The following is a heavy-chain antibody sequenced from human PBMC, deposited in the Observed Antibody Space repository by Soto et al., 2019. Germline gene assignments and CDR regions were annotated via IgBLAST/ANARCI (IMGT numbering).Heavy chain of an antibody. D-gene: IGHD6-13*01. CDR3: VVYSSSQSDY. CDR2: ISYDGSNR. CDR1: GFTFSSYG. Sequence: PGGSLRLSCAASGFTFSSYGMHWVRQAPGKGLEWVAVISYDGSNRYYADNVKGRITISRDNSKNTLYLQMNSLRAEDTAVYYCVVYSSSQSDYWGQGTLVTVSS. V-gene: IGHV3-30*03. J-gene: IGHJ4*02.